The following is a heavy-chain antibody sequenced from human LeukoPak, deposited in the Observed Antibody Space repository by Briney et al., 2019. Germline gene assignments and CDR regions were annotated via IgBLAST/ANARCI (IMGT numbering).Heavy chain of an antibody. CDR3: ARGRHRVYYYSYMDV. CDR2: ISYDGNNK. Sequence: GRSLRLSCEASGFTFRNCIIHWVRQAPGKGREWVALISYDGNNKYSRDSVKGRFTISRDNSKNTLYLQMNSLRAEDTAVYYCARGRHRVYYYSYMDVWGKGTTVTVSS. CDR1: GFTFRNCI. J-gene: IGHJ6*03. V-gene: IGHV3-30*04.